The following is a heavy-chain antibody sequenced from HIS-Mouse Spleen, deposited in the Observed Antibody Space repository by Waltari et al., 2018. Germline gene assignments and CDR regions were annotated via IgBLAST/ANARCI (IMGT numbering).Heavy chain of an antibody. CDR3: AREIPYSSSWYDWYFDL. V-gene: IGHV4-39*07. D-gene: IGHD6-13*01. Sequence: QLQLQESGPGLVKPSETLSLTCTVSGGSIRSSSYYWGRIRQPPGKGLVWIGSIYYSGSTYYNPSLTRRVTISVDTSKNQFSLKLSSVTAADTAVYYCAREIPYSSSWYDWYFDLWGRGTLVTVSS. J-gene: IGHJ2*01. CDR1: GGSIRSSSYY. CDR2: IYYSGST.